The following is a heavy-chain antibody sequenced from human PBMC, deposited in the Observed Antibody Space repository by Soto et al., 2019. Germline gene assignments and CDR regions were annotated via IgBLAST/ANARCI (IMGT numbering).Heavy chain of an antibody. J-gene: IGHJ4*02. V-gene: IGHV4-39*07. CDR2: INHRGSA. CDR3: ARDGYYYGSFDY. Sequence: SETLSLTCTVSGGSVSSGSYHWSWIRQPPGKGLEWIGEINHRGSANYNPSLKSRVTISVDTSNNQVSLKLSSMTAADTAVYYCARDGYYYGSFDYWGQGTLVTVSS. D-gene: IGHD5-18*01. CDR1: GGSVSSGSYH.